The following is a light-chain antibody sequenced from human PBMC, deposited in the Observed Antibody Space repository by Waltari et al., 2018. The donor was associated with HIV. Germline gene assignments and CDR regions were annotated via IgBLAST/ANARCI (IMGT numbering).Light chain of an antibody. V-gene: IGLV1-40*01. J-gene: IGLJ1*01. CDR1: SSNIGAGYA. CDR3: QSYDSSLSAYV. CDR2: GNS. Sequence: QSVLTQPPSVSGAPGQRVTIPCTGSSSNIGAGYAVQWYHQLPGTAPKLLIYGNSNRPSGVPDRFSGSKSGTSASLAITGLQAEDEADYYCQSYDSSLSAYVFGTGTKVTVL.